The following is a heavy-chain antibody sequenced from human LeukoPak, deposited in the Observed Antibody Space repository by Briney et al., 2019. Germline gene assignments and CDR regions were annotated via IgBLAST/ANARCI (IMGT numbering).Heavy chain of an antibody. V-gene: IGHV4-34*01. J-gene: IGHJ5*02. CDR2: INHSGST. D-gene: IGHD3-3*01. CDR3: ARGTMSAYYDFWSGRDYNWFDP. CDR1: GGTFSGYY. Sequence: PSETVSLTCGVYGGTFSGYYWSWIHQPPGKGLEWIGEINHSGSTNYNPSLKSRVTISVDTSKNQFSLKLSSVTAADTAVYYCARGTMSAYYDFWSGRDYNWFDPWGQGTLVTVSS.